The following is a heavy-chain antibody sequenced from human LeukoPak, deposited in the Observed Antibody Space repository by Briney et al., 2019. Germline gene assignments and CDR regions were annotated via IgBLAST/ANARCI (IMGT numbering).Heavy chain of an antibody. J-gene: IGHJ6*03. Sequence: PGGSLRLSSAASGFTFSSYSMNWVRQAPGKGLEWVSSISSSSSYIYYADSVKGRFTISRDNAKNSLYLKMNSLRAEDTAVYYCARGWGVVPAAIYYYMDVWGKGTTATVSS. CDR3: ARGWGVVPAAIYYYMDV. CDR2: ISSSSSYI. D-gene: IGHD2-2*01. CDR1: GFTFSSYS. V-gene: IGHV3-21*01.